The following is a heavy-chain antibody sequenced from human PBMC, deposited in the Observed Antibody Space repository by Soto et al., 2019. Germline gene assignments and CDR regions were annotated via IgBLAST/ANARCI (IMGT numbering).Heavy chain of an antibody. D-gene: IGHD3-22*01. J-gene: IGHJ6*02. V-gene: IGHV3-53*01. Sequence: PGGCLRLSCAASGFTVSSNYMSWVRQAPGKGLEWVSVIYSGGSTYYADSVKGRFTISRDNSKNTLYLQMNSLRAEDTAVYYCARSAGRELGGYYYVGPAITDYYGMDVWGQGTTVTVSS. CDR1: GFTVSSNY. CDR3: ARSAGRELGGYYYVGPAITDYYGMDV. CDR2: IYSGGST.